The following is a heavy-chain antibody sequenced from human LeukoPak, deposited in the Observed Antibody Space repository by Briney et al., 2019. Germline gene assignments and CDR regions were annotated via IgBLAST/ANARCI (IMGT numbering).Heavy chain of an antibody. D-gene: IGHD2-2*01. CDR2: INHSGST. CDR1: GGSFSGYY. J-gene: IGHJ5*02. Sequence: SETLSLTCAVYGGSFSGYYWSWIRQPPGKGLEWIGEINHSGSTNYNPSLKSRVTISVDTSKNQFSLKLSSVTAADTAVYYCARWVPLVVPAAPRSIVGWFDPWGQGTLVTVSS. CDR3: ARWVPLVVPAAPRSIVGWFDP. V-gene: IGHV4-34*01.